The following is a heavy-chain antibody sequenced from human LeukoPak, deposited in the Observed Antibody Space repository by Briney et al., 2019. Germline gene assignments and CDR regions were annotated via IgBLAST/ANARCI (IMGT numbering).Heavy chain of an antibody. CDR2: IFYSGST. D-gene: IGHD3-9*01. J-gene: IGHJ4*02. CDR3: ARDHDILTGPFFDY. CDR1: GGSISTDH. Sequence: SETLSLTCTVSGGSISTDHWSWIRQPPGKGLEWMGYIFYSGSTNYNPSLKSRLTISVDTSKNQFSLKLRSVTAADTAVYYCARDHDILTGPFFDYWGQGTLVTVSS. V-gene: IGHV4-59*01.